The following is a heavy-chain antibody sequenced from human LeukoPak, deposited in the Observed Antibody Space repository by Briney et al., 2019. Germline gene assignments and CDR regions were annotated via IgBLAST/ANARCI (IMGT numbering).Heavy chain of an antibody. J-gene: IGHJ6*03. CDR2: FDPEDGET. D-gene: IGHD3-3*01. CDR1: GYTLTELS. Sequence: RASVKVSCKVSGYTLTELSMHWVRQAPGKGLEWMGGFDPEDGETIYAQKFQGRVTMTEDTSTDTAYMELSSLRSEDTAVYYCEARFLEWVPVLHYYMDVWGKGTTVTVSS. V-gene: IGHV1-24*01. CDR3: EARFLEWVPVLHYYMDV.